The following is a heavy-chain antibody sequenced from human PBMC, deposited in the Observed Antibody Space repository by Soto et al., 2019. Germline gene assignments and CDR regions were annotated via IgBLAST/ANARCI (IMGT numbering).Heavy chain of an antibody. D-gene: IGHD3-3*01. Sequence: EVQLVESGGALVQPGGSLTLSCAASGFTFSSYWMSWVRQAPGKGLEWVANIKQDGSEKYYVDSVKGRFTISRDNAKNSLYLQMNSLRAEDTAVYYCARDRSASYDFWSGDDYWGQGPLVTVSS. CDR3: ARDRSASYDFWSGDDY. V-gene: IGHV3-7*03. CDR2: IKQDGSEK. CDR1: GFTFSSYW. J-gene: IGHJ4*02.